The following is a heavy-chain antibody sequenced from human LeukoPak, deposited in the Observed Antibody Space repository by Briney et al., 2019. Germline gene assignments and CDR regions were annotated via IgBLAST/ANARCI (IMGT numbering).Heavy chain of an antibody. J-gene: IGHJ5*02. D-gene: IGHD2-8*01. CDR2: INPNSGGT. Sequence: GASVKVSCKASGYTFTGYYMHWVRQAPGQGLEWMGWINPNSGGTNYAQKFQGRVTMTRDTSISTAYMELSRLRSDDTAVYYCARDGDCTNGVCYRLSGWFDPWGQGTLVTVSS. CDR3: ARDGDCTNGVCYRLSGWFDP. CDR1: GYTFTGYY. V-gene: IGHV1-2*02.